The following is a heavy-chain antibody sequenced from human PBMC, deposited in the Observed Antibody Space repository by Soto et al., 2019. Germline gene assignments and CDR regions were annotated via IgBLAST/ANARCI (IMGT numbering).Heavy chain of an antibody. CDR2: ISAYNGNT. J-gene: IGHJ4*02. Sequence: QVQLVQSGAEVKKPGASVKVSCKASGYTFTSYGISWVRQAPGQGLEWMGWISAYNGNTKYAQKLQGRVTTTTDTSTGTVYMELRSLRSDDTAVYYCARDLGGSYYAPVDYWGQGTLVTVSS. CDR3: ARDLGGSYYAPVDY. V-gene: IGHV1-18*01. CDR1: GYTFTSYG. D-gene: IGHD1-26*01.